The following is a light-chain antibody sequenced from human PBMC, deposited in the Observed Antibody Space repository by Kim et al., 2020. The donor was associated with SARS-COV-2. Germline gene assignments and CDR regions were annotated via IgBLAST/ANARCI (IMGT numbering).Light chain of an antibody. CDR2: GAS. J-gene: IGKJ4*01. CDR3: QQYNIYPLT. V-gene: IGKV1-5*01. Sequence: ASVGDRVTISCRASQSISRWLAWYHLKPGKAPKPLIYGASSLQSGVPSRFSGSGSGTEFTLTINSLQPDDFATYYCQQYNIYPLTFGGGTKVDIK. CDR1: QSISRW.